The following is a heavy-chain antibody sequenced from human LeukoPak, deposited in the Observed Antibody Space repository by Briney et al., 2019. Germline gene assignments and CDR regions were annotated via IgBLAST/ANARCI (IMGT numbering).Heavy chain of an antibody. CDR1: GGSISSYY. CDR2: IYYSGST. CDR3: ARTQEDIVVVPAGRPYYYYYMDV. Sequence: SETLSLTCTVSGGSISSYYWSWIRQPPGKGLEWIGYIYYSGSTNYNPSLKSRVTISVDTSKNQFSLKLSSVTAADTAVYYCARTQEDIVVVPAGRPYYYYYMDVWGKGTTVTISS. J-gene: IGHJ6*03. D-gene: IGHD2-2*01. V-gene: IGHV4-59*12.